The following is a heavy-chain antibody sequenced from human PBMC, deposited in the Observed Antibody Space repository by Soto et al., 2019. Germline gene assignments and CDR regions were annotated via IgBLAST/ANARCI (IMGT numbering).Heavy chain of an antibody. Sequence: ASVKVSCKASCYTFTSYGISWVRQAPGRGLEWMGWISAYNGNTNYAQKLQGRVTMTTDTSTSTAYMELRSLRSDDTAVYYCARDHYDSSSWLRTYYYYYGMDVWGQGTTVTVSS. CDR3: ARDHYDSSSWLRTYYYYYGMDV. CDR1: CYTFTSYG. J-gene: IGHJ6*02. CDR2: ISAYNGNT. V-gene: IGHV1-18*01. D-gene: IGHD6-13*01.